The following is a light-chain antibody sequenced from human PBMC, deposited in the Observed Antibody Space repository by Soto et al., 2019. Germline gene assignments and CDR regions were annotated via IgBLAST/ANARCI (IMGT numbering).Light chain of an antibody. J-gene: IGLJ1*01. CDR1: SSDVGGYNY. Sequence: QSVLTQPDSVSGSPGQSITISCTGTSSDVGGYNYVSWYQQHPGKAPKLMIYDVSNRPSGVSNRFSGSKSGNTASLTSSGLQAEDEAEYYCSSYTISSTPFGTGTKLTVL. CDR2: DVS. CDR3: SSYTISSTP. V-gene: IGLV2-14*01.